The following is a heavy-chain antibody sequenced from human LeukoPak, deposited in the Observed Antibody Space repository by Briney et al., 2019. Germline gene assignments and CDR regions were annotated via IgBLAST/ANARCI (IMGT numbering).Heavy chain of an antibody. CDR2: INSDGSST. CDR1: GFTFSNYW. V-gene: IGHV3-74*01. D-gene: IGHD2-15*01. CDR3: ARYCTGGSCYSSDFDY. J-gene: IGHJ4*02. Sequence: RGSLRLSCAASGFTFSNYWMHWVRQAPGKGLVWVSRINSDGSSTNYADSVKGRFTISRDNAKNTLYLQMNSLRVEDTALYYCARYCTGGSCYSSDFDYWGQGTLVTVSS.